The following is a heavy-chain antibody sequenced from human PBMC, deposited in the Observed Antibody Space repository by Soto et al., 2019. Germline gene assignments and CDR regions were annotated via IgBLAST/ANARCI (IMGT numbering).Heavy chain of an antibody. D-gene: IGHD6-13*01. CDR2: IKQDGSEK. V-gene: IGHV3-7*01. Sequence: GGSLRLSCAASGVTFSSYWMSWVRQAPGKGLEWVANIKQDGSEKYYVDSVKGRFTISRDNAKNSLYLQMNSLRAEDTAVYYCARDIREGSSFDYWGQGTLVTVSS. CDR1: GVTFSSYW. J-gene: IGHJ4*02. CDR3: ARDIREGSSFDY.